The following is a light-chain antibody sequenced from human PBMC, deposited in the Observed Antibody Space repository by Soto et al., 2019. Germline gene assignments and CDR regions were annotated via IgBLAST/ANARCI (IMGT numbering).Light chain of an antibody. V-gene: IGKV3-15*01. CDR2: GAS. CDR1: QSVSSH. Sequence: EIVMTQSPDTLSVSPGDRAILSCRASQSVSSHVAWYQQRPGQAPRLLIYGASTRATGTPGRISGSGSGTEFTLTISSLQSEDSAIYYRQQYSNWPSFGQGTKVDIK. CDR3: QQYSNWPS. J-gene: IGKJ1*01.